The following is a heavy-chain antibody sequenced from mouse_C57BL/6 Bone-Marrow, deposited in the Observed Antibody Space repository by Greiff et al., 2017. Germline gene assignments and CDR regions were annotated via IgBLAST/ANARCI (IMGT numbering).Heavy chain of an antibody. Sequence: VQLKQSGAELVRPGASVKLSCTASGFNIKDDYMHWVKQRPEQGLEWIGWIDPENGDTEYASKFQGKATITADTSSNPAYLQLSSLTSEDTAVYYCGYGNAMDYWGQGTSVTVSS. CDR3: GYGNAMDY. CDR1: GFNIKDDY. CDR2: IDPENGDT. D-gene: IGHD1-1*01. J-gene: IGHJ4*01. V-gene: IGHV14-4*01.